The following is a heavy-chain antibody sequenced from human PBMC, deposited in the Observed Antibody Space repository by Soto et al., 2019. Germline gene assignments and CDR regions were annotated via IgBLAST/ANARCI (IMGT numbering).Heavy chain of an antibody. J-gene: IGHJ6*02. D-gene: IGHD6-6*01. CDR3: ARDGEYSSSSGMDV. CDR1: GVTFSSYA. Sequence: PGGPLRLYCAASGVTFSSYAMHWVRQAPGKGLEWVAVISYDGSNKYYADSVKGRFTISRDNSKNTLYLQMNSLRAEDTAVYYCARDGEYSSSSGMDVWGQGTTVTVSS. V-gene: IGHV3-30-3*01. CDR2: ISYDGSNK.